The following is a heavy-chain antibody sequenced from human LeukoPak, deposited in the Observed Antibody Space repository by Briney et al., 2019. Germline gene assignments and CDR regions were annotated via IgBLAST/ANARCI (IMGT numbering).Heavy chain of an antibody. V-gene: IGHV1-69*02. CDR3: ARVKRYSGYDYPIDYYYYYMDV. CDR2: IIPILGIA. J-gene: IGHJ6*03. Sequence: SVKVSCKASGGTLSSYTISWVRQAPGQGLEWMGRIIPILGIANYAQKFQGRVTITADKSTSTAYMELSSLRSEDTAVYYCARVKRYSGYDYPIDYYYYYMDVWGKGTTVTVSS. CDR1: GGTLSSYT. D-gene: IGHD5-12*01.